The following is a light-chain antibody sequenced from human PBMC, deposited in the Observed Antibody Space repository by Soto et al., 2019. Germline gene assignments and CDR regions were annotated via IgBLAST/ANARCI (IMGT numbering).Light chain of an antibody. CDR3: SGRDDSRSSVV. CDR2: RNN. CDR1: SSNIGSNY. Sequence: QSVLTQPPSASGTPGQRVTISCTGSSSNIGSNYVYWYQQRPGTAPKPLIYRNNQRPSGVPDQFSGSNSGTSNSLALSGPGQEDEDEYYCSGRDDSRSSVVFGGGTKLTVL. V-gene: IGLV1-47*01. J-gene: IGLJ2*01.